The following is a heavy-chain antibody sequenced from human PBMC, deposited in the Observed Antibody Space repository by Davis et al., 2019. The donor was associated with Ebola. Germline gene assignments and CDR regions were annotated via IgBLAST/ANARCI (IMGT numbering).Heavy chain of an antibody. V-gene: IGHV1-18*01. CDR3: ARGGLPLGNYYYYMDV. CDR1: GYTFTSYG. J-gene: IGHJ6*03. D-gene: IGHD4-11*01. CDR2: ISAYNGNT. Sequence: ASVTVSCQASGYTFTSYGISWVRQAPGQGLEWMGWISAYNGNTNYAQKLQGRVTMTTDTSTSTAYMELRSLRSDDTAVYYCARGGLPLGNYYYYMDVWGKGTTVTVSS.